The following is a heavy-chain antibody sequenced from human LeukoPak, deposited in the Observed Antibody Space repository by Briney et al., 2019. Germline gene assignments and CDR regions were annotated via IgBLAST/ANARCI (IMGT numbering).Heavy chain of an antibody. V-gene: IGHV4-4*07. Sequence: YETLPLTCSVSGGSISDFYWSWIRQPAGKGLEWIGRIYMSGNTNYNPSLKSRVTMSLDASKNQFSLKLSSVTAADTAVYYCARNSGDYWGQGTLVTVPP. CDR1: GGSISDFY. CDR3: ARNSGDY. D-gene: IGHD4-23*01. J-gene: IGHJ4*02. CDR2: IYMSGNT.